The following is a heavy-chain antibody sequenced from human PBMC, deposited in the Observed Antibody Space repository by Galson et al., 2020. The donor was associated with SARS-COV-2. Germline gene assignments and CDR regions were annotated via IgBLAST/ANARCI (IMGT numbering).Heavy chain of an antibody. CDR3: ARAPDDDYDSSAKGH. Sequence: ASVKVSCKASGYTFTSYYMHWVRQAPGQGLEWMGIINPSGGSTSYAQKFQGRVTMTRDTSTSTVYMELSSLRSEDTAVYYCARAPDDDYDSSAKGHWGQGTLVTVSS. V-gene: IGHV1-46*01. CDR1: GYTFTSYY. CDR2: INPSGGST. D-gene: IGHD3-22*01. J-gene: IGHJ4*02.